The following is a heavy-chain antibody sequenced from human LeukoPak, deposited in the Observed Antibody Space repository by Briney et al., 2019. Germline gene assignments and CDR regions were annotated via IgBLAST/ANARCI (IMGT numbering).Heavy chain of an antibody. CDR2: IYYVGTT. J-gene: IGHJ4*02. CDR3: ARIAVASGEDYFDY. CDR1: GGAVSSRNYY. Sequence: SETLSLTCTVSGGAVSSRNYYWGWIRQPPGKGLEWIGSIYYVGTTYYSPSLKSRVTISIDTSRNQFSLKLSSVTAADTAVYHCARIAVASGEDYFDYWAREPWSPSPQ. D-gene: IGHD6-19*01. V-gene: IGHV4-39*01.